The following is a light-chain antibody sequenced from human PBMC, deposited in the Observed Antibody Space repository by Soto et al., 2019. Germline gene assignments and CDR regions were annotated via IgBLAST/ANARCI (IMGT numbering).Light chain of an antibody. J-gene: IGLJ2*01. CDR2: DVS. CDR3: SSYTSSSTPVV. Sequence: QSALTQPASVSGSPGQSITISCTGTSSDVGGYNYVSWYQQHPGKAPKLMIYDVSNRPSVVSNRFSGSKSGNTASLTISGLQAEDEAYYYCSSYTSSSTPVVFGGGTQLTVL. CDR1: SSDVGGYNY. V-gene: IGLV2-14*01.